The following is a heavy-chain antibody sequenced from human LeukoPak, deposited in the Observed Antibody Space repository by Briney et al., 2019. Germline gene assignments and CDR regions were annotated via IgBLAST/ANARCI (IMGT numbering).Heavy chain of an antibody. CDR3: ARGGYYYDSSGYSRLPDY. CDR2: ISSSSSTI. D-gene: IGHD3-22*01. CDR1: GFTFSSYS. V-gene: IGHV3-48*01. J-gene: IGHJ4*02. Sequence: GGSLRLSCAASGFTFSSYSMNWVRQAPGKGLEWVSYISSSSSTIYYADSVKGRFTISRDNAKNSLYLQMNSLRAEDTAVYYCARGGYYYDSSGYSRLPDYWGQGTLVTVSA.